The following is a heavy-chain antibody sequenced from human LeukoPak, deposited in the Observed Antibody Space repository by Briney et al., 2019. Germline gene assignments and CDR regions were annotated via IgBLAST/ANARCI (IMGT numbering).Heavy chain of an antibody. V-gene: IGHV3-30*02. CDR2: IRYYGSNK. Sequence: GGTLRLSLASSGFTHRRYGMHSVRQAPGQALEWVALIRYYGSNKYYADSGKGRFTISRDNYKHTLYVQLNSLRAEDTAVYYCAKLIVRSTPGVVVPVAHDYYYYYYMDVWGKATTVTVSS. CDR1: GFTHRRYG. CDR3: AKLIVRSTPGVVVPVAHDYYYYYYMDV. D-gene: IGHD2-2*01. J-gene: IGHJ6*03.